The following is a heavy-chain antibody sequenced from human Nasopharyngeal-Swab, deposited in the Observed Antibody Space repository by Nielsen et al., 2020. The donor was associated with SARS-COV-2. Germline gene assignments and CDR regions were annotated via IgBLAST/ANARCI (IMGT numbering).Heavy chain of an antibody. CDR2: ISSSGSTI. J-gene: IGHJ4*02. V-gene: IGHV3-48*03. CDR1: GLTFSAYE. Sequence: GGSLRLSCEASGLTFSAYEMNWVRQAPGKGLEGVSYISSSGSTINYADSVKGRFTISRDNAKNLLYLQMNSLRAEDTAVYYCASMDYYDNSGYFYDVDYWGQGTQVTVSS. CDR3: ASMDYYDNSGYFYDVDY. D-gene: IGHD3-22*01.